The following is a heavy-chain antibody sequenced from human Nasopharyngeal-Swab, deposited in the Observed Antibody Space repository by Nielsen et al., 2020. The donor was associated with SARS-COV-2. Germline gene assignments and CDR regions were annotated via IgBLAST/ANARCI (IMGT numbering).Heavy chain of an antibody. J-gene: IGHJ6*03. V-gene: IGHV3-30*19. CDR1: GFTFRNYA. D-gene: IGHD3-16*01. CDR2: MSYDGSNK. Sequence: GESLKISCAASGFTFRNYAMHWVRQAPAKGLEWVAVMSYDGSNKYYADSVKGRFTISRDNSKNTLYLQMNSLRAEDTAMYYCARPASGGYYYYMDVWGKGTTVTVSS. CDR3: ARPASGGYYYYMDV.